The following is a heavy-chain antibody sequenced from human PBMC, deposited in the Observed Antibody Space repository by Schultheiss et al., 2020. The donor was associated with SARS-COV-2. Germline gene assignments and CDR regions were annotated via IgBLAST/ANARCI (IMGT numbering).Heavy chain of an antibody. CDR2: IYYSGST. V-gene: IGHV4-61*05. CDR1: GGSISSSSYY. D-gene: IGHD1-14*01. J-gene: IGHJ6*02. Sequence: SETLSLTCTVSGGSISSSSYYWGWIRQPPGKGLEWIGYIYYSGSTNYNPSLKSRVAISVDTSKNQFSLKLSSVTAADTAVYYCARTFLSPEGGYYYGMDVWGQGTTVTVSS. CDR3: ARTFLSPEGGYYYGMDV.